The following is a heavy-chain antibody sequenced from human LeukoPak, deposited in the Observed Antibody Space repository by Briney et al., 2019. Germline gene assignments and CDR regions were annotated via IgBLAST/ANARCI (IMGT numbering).Heavy chain of an antibody. V-gene: IGHV4-59*12. CDR2: IYYSGST. Sequence: SETLSLTCTVSGGSISSYYWSWIRQPPGKGLEWIGYIYYSGSTNYNPSLKSRVTISVDTSKNQFSLKLSSVTAADTAVYYCARGTDYYDSSGYYFPPDFDYWGQGTLVTVSS. D-gene: IGHD3-22*01. J-gene: IGHJ4*02. CDR3: ARGTDYYDSSGYYFPPDFDY. CDR1: GGSISSYY.